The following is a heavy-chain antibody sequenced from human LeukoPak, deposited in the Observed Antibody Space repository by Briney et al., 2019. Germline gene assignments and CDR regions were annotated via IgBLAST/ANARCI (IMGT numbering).Heavy chain of an antibody. CDR2: ISGDETYT. D-gene: IGHD5-24*01. J-gene: IGHJ3*01. V-gene: IGHV3-74*01. Sequence: GGSLRLSCVASGFTFSTDFMHWIRQPPGEGLMYVSQISGDETYTNYADSVKGRFTISRDNAKNTLYLQMNSLRAEDTAVYYCVREDNSFNAWGQGTLVTVSS. CDR3: VREDNSFNA. CDR1: GFTFSTDF.